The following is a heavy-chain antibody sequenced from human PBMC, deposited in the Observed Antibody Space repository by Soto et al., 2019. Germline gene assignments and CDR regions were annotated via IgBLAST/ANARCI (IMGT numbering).Heavy chain of an antibody. D-gene: IGHD3-3*01. Sequence: SETLSLTCTVSGGSISSSSYYWGWIRQPPGKGLEWIGSIYYSGSTYYNPSLKSRVTISVDTSKKQFSLKLSSVTAADTAVYYCARHDYDFWSGSLNWFDPWGQGTQVTVSS. V-gene: IGHV4-39*01. CDR1: GGSISSSSYY. CDR2: IYYSGST. J-gene: IGHJ5*02. CDR3: ARHDYDFWSGSLNWFDP.